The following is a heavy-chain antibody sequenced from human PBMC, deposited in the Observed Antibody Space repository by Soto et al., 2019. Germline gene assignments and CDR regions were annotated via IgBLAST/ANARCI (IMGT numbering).Heavy chain of an antibody. D-gene: IGHD6-6*01. Sequence: QVQLVESGGGVVQPGRSLRLSCAASGFTFSSYAMHWVRQAPGKGLEGGAVISYDGSNKYYADSVKGRFTISRDNSKNTLYLQMNSLRAEDTAVYYCAREYIAARRHYYYGMDVWGQGTTVTVSS. CDR1: GFTFSSYA. CDR2: ISYDGSNK. CDR3: AREYIAARRHYYYGMDV. V-gene: IGHV3-30-3*01. J-gene: IGHJ6*02.